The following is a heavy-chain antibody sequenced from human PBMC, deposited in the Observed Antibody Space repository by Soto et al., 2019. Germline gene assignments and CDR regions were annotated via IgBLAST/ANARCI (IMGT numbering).Heavy chain of an antibody. D-gene: IGHD3-22*01. CDR1: GGSISSGGYY. CDR3: ARADRTLYDSSGYYHY. Sequence: PSETLSLTCTVSGGSISSGGYYWSWIRQHPGKGLEWIGYIYYSGSTYYNPSLKSRVTISVDTSKNQFSLKLSSVTAADTAVYYCARADRTLYDSSGYYHYWGQGTLVTVSS. V-gene: IGHV4-31*03. CDR2: IYYSGST. J-gene: IGHJ4*02.